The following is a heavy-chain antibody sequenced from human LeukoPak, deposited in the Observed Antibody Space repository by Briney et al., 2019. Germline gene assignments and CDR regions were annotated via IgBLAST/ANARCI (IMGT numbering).Heavy chain of an antibody. CDR1: GGTFSSYA. J-gene: IGHJ5*02. V-gene: IGHV1-69*04. Sequence: ASVKVSCKASGGTFSSYAISWVRQAPGQGLEWMGRIIPILGIANYAQKFQGRVTITADKSTSTAYMELSSLRSEDTAVYYCAREFVVVPAAMRGRDFWFGPWGQGTLVTVSS. D-gene: IGHD2-2*01. CDR2: IIPILGIA. CDR3: AREFVVVPAAMRGRDFWFGP.